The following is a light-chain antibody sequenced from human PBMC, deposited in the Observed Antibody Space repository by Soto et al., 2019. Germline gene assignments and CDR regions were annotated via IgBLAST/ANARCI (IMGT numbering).Light chain of an antibody. Sequence: AIQLTQSPSSLSASVGDRVTITCRASQGISSALAWYQQKPGQAPKLLIYDASSLESGVPSRFSGSGSGTDFTLTISSLQPEDFATYYGQQVNSHPRTCGPGTKVDIK. CDR1: QGISSA. J-gene: IGKJ3*01. V-gene: IGKV1-13*02. CDR2: DAS. CDR3: QQVNSHPRT.